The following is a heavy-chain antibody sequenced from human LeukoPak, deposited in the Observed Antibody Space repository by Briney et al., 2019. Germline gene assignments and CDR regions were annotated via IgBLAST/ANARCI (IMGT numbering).Heavy chain of an antibody. CDR3: ARGTGYSGYDSSDY. CDR2: MNPNSGNT. Sequence: ASVKVSCKASGYTFTNYDINWVRQTTGQGLEWMGWMNPNSGNTGYAQKFQGRVTMTRNTSISTAYMELSSLRSEDTAVYYCARGTGYSGYDSSDYWGQGTLVTVSS. V-gene: IGHV1-8*01. D-gene: IGHD5-12*01. J-gene: IGHJ4*02. CDR1: GYTFTNYD.